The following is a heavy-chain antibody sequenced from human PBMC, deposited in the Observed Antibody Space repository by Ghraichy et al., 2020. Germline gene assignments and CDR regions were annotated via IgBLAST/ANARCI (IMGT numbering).Heavy chain of an antibody. Sequence: GESLNISCAASGDLFSNFGIHWVRQAPGKGLEWVGFIRDDGTIEDYAESVKGRFTISRDNSQKTLSLQMNNLRAEDTAVYYCAKQHIAARPLIFYNFAMDIWGQGTTVIVS. CDR2: IRDDGTIE. D-gene: IGHD6-6*01. V-gene: IGHV3-30*02. CDR1: GDLFSNFG. CDR3: AKQHIAARPLIFYNFAMDI. J-gene: IGHJ6*02.